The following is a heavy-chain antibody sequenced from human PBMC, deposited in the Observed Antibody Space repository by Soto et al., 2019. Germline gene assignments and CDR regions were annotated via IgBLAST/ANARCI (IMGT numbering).Heavy chain of an antibody. CDR1: GFAFSSYA. CDR3: ATLGAMVRGVIENYYYYMDV. V-gene: IGHV3-23*01. D-gene: IGHD3-10*01. Sequence: HPGGSLRLSCAASGFAFSSYAMSWVRQAPGKGLEWVSSISGSTSGTYYADAVKGRFTISRGNSNNTLYLQMNSLRSEDTAVYYCATLGAMVRGVIENYYYYMDVWGKGTTVTVSS. CDR2: ISGSTSGT. J-gene: IGHJ6*03.